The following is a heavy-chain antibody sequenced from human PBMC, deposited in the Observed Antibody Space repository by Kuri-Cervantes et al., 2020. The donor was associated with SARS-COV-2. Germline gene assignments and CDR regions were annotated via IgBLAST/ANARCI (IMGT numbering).Heavy chain of an antibody. D-gene: IGHD4-11*01. CDR1: GLTFSGTA. CDR3: TSRFVGNYGNYYYYGMDV. CDR2: IRSKANSYAT. Sequence: GGSLRLSCAAFGLTFSGTARPWVRQAPGKGLQWVDRIRSKANSYATAYAASVKGRFTISRDDSQITAYLQMNRLKTEDTAVYYCTSRFVGNYGNYYYYGMDVWGQGTTVTVSS. J-gene: IGHJ6*02. V-gene: IGHV3-73*01.